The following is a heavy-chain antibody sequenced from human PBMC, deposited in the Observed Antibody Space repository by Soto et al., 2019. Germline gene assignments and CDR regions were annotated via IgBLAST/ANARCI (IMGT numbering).Heavy chain of an antibody. V-gene: IGHV2-70*11. J-gene: IGHJ6*03. Sequence: SGPTLVNPTQTLTLTCTFSGFSLSTSGMCVSWIRQPPGEALEWLARIDWDDDKYYSTSLKTRLTISKDTSKNQVVLTMTNMDPVDTATYYCARSSSLDYYMDVWGKGTTVTVSS. CDR2: IDWDDDK. CDR3: ARSSSLDYYMDV. CDR1: GFSLSTSGMC.